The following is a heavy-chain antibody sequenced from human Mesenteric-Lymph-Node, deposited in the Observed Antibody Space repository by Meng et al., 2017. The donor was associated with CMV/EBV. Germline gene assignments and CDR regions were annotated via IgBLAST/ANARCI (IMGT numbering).Heavy chain of an antibody. J-gene: IGHJ6*02. Sequence: ASVKVSCKPSGYSFTTYYMQWVRQAPGQGLEWMGIINPVGGSTRNAQKFQGRVTMTSDTSTSTMYMELSSLRAEDTAVYYCARDALGMGGRHGLDVWGQGTTVTVSS. V-gene: IGHV1-46*01. CDR1: GYSFTTYY. CDR3: ARDALGMGGRHGLDV. CDR2: INPVGGST. D-gene: IGHD1-26*01.